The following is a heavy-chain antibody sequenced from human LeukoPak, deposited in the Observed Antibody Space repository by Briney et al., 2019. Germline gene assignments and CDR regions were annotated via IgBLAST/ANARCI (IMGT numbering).Heavy chain of an antibody. J-gene: IGHJ4*02. D-gene: IGHD3-3*01. CDR1: RFTFSSYS. CDR2: ISSSSSYI. CDR3: ARDITIFGVIINFDY. V-gene: IGHV3-21*01. Sequence: GGSLRLSCAASRFTFSSYSMNWVRQAPGKGLEWVSSISSSSSYIYYADSVKGRFTISRDNAKNSLYLQMNSLRAEDTAVYYCARDITIFGVIINFDYWGQGTLVTVSS.